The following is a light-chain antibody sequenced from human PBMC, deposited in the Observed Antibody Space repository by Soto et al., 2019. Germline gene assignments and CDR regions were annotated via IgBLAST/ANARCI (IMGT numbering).Light chain of an antibody. Sequence: QSALTQPASVSGSPGQSITISCTGTSSEVGSYNLVSWYQQHPGKAPKFMIYDVTKRPSGVSNRFSGSKSGNTASLTISGLQAEDEADDYCCSFAGSSNVVFGGGTKLTVL. CDR2: DVT. V-gene: IGLV2-23*02. CDR1: SSEVGSYNL. CDR3: CSFAGSSNVV. J-gene: IGLJ2*01.